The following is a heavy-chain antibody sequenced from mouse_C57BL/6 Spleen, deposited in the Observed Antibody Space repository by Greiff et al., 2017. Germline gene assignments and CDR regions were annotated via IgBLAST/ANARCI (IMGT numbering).Heavy chain of an antibody. CDR1: GFTFSSYA. D-gene: IGHD3-1*01. V-gene: IGHV5-4*01. J-gene: IGHJ2*01. Sequence: EVQLVESGGGLVKPGGSLKLSCAASGFTFSSYAMSWVRQTPEKRLEWVATISDGGSYTYYPDNVKGRFTISRDNAKNNLYLQMSHLKSEDTAVYYCARGDLSGDWGKGTTLTVSS. CDR2: ISDGGSYT. CDR3: ARGDLSGD.